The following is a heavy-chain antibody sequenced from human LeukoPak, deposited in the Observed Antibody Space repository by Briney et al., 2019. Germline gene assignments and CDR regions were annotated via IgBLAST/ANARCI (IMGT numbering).Heavy chain of an antibody. CDR3: ARRYDFWSGYSFDP. CDR2: IYTSGST. D-gene: IGHD3-3*01. V-gene: IGHV4-4*07. CDR1: GGSISSYY. J-gene: IGHJ5*02. Sequence: SETLSLTCTVSGGSISSYYWSWIRQPAGKGLEWIGRIYTSGSTNYNPSLKSRVTISVDTSKNQFSLKLSSVTAADTAVYYCARRYDFWSGYSFDPWGQGTLVTVSS.